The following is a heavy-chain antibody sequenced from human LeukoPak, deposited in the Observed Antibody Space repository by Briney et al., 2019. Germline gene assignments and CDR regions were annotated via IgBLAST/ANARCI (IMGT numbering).Heavy chain of an antibody. Sequence: ASVKVSCKASGYTSTSYGISWERQAPGQGLEWMGWISAYNGNTKYAQKLQGRVTMTTDTSTSTAYMELRSLRSHDTAVYYCARRLAKTMAFDPWGQGTLVTVSS. D-gene: IGHD3-3*02. J-gene: IGHJ5*02. CDR3: ARRLAKTMAFDP. CDR2: ISAYNGNT. CDR1: GYTSTSYG. V-gene: IGHV1-18*01.